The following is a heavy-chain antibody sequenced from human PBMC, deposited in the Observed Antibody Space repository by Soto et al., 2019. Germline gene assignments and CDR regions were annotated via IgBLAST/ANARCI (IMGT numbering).Heavy chain of an antibody. CDR3: ARERVYGSGSSLFDY. D-gene: IGHD3-10*01. Sequence: SETLSLTCTVSGGSISSGDYYWSWIRQPPGKGLEWIGYIYYSGSTYYNPSLKSRVTISVDTSKNQFSLKLSSVTAADTAVYYCARERVYGSGSSLFDYWGQGTLVTVSS. V-gene: IGHV4-30-4*01. CDR1: GGSISSGDYY. CDR2: IYYSGST. J-gene: IGHJ4*02.